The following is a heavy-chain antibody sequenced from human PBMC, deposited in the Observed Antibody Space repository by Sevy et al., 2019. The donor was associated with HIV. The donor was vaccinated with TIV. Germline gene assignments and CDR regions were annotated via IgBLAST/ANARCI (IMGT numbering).Heavy chain of an antibody. CDR2: IRSRGKTYAT. CDR3: SSQRTIAVAGDYFDY. D-gene: IGHD6-19*01. V-gene: IGHV3-73*01. J-gene: IGHJ4*02. Sequence: GGSLRLSCAASGFTFTGSTMYWVRQASGKGLEWVARIRSRGKTYATAYAASVKGRFTISRDDSRNTAYLLMNSLKTEDTAVYYCSSQRTIAVAGDYFDYWGQGTLVTVSS. CDR1: GFTFTGST.